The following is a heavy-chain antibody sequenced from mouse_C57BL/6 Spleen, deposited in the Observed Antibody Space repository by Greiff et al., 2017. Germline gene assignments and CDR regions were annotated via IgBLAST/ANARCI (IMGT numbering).Heavy chain of an antibody. Sequence: EVKLVESGGGLVKPGGSLKLSCAASGFTFSDYGMQWVRQAPEKGLEWVAYISSGSSTIYYADTVKGRFTISRDNAKNTLFLQMTSLRSEDTAMYYCAPNFSYWGQGTLVTVSA. J-gene: IGHJ3*01. CDR2: ISSGSSTI. V-gene: IGHV5-17*01. CDR1: GFTFSDYG. CDR3: APNFSY.